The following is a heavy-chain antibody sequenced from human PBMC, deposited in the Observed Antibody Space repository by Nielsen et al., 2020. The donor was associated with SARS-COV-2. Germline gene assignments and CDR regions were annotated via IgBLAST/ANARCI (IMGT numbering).Heavy chain of an antibody. CDR1: GYIFTGYY. D-gene: IGHD1-7*01. V-gene: IGHV1-2*06. CDR2: INPNSGGT. Sequence: ASVKVSCKASGYIFTGYYMHWVRQAPGQGLEWMGRINPNSGGTNYAQKFQGRVTMTRDTSISTAYMELSRLRSDDTAVYYCARVNSGGYNWNYGDYYYMDVWCKGTTVTVSS. J-gene: IGHJ6*03. CDR3: ARVNSGGYNWNYGDYYYMDV.